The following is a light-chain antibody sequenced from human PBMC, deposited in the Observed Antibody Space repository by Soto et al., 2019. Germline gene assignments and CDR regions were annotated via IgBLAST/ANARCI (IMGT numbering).Light chain of an antibody. Sequence: QSVLTQPPSASGSPGQSVTISCAGTINDVGGYNYVSWYKQHPGKVPQLMIYQVTKRPSGVPDRFSASESDTTASLTISGLQAEDEGDYYCMSYAGGNRFVFGTGTKLTVL. CDR3: MSYAGGNRFV. J-gene: IGLJ1*01. CDR2: QVT. V-gene: IGLV2-8*01. CDR1: INDVGGYNY.